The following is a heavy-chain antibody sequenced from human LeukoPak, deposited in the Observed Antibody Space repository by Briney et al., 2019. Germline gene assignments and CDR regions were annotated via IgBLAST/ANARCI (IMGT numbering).Heavy chain of an antibody. Sequence: PGGSLRLSCAASGFIFSHYTLNWVRQAPGKGLEWVSAITGSGDSTYYADSVKGRFTISRDNSKNTLYLQMNSLRAEDTAVYYCAKRGPAGAGKSPDYFEYWGQGTLVTVSS. D-gene: IGHD6-19*01. V-gene: IGHV3-23*01. CDR2: ITGSGDST. CDR3: AKRGPAGAGKSPDYFEY. J-gene: IGHJ4*02. CDR1: GFIFSHYT.